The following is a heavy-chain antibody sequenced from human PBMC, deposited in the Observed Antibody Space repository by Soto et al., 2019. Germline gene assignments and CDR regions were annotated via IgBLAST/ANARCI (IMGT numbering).Heavy chain of an antibody. D-gene: IGHD1-26*01. Sequence: EVQLVESGGGLVKPGGSLRLSCAASGFTFSNAWMNWVRQAPGEGLEWVGSIKSKTDGGTTDYAAPVKGRFTISRDDSKNTLYLQKNRLKTEDTAVYYCTTDSVVGATPRAFDIWGQGKMVTVSS. V-gene: IGHV3-15*07. CDR3: TTDSVVGATPRAFDI. CDR2: IKSKTDGGTT. CDR1: GFTFSNAW. J-gene: IGHJ3*02.